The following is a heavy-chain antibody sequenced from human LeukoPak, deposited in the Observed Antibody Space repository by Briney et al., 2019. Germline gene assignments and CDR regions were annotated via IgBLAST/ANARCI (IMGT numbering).Heavy chain of an antibody. V-gene: IGHV3-48*01. CDR1: GFTFSSYS. CDR3: AKWRYCSSTSCHTDFDY. CDR2: ISSSTI. D-gene: IGHD2-2*01. J-gene: IGHJ4*02. Sequence: GGSLRLSCAASGFTFSSYSMNWVRQAPGKGLEWVSYISSSTIYYADSVKGRFTISRDNAKNSLYLQMNSLRAEDTAVYYCAKWRYCSSTSCHTDFDYWGQGTLVTVSS.